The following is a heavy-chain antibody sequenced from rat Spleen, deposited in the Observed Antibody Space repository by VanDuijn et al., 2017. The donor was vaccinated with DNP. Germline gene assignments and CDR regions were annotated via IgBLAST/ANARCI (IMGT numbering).Heavy chain of an antibody. V-gene: IGHV3-3*01. CDR3: ARSTDCGCN. D-gene: IGHD4-4*01. Sequence: EVQLQESGPGLVKPSQSLSLTCSVTGYSITSNYWGWIRKFPGNKMEWMGYINNAGTTKYNPSLKSRISITRDTSKNQFFLQVNSITSEDTATYYCARSTDCGCNWGQGTLVTVSS. J-gene: IGHJ3*01. CDR1: GYSITSNY. CDR2: INNAGTT.